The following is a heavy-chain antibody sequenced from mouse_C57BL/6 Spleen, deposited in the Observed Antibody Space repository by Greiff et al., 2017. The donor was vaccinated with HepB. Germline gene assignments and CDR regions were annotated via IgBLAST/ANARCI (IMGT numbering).Heavy chain of an antibody. Sequence: VQLQQSGPELVKPGASVKISCKASGYAFSSSWMNWVKQRPGKGLEWIGRIYPGDGDTNYNGKFKGKATLTADKSSSTAYMQLSSLTSEDSAVYFCARSGDYDDWFAYWGQGTLVTVSA. V-gene: IGHV1-82*01. CDR2: IYPGDGDT. J-gene: IGHJ3*01. CDR3: ARSGDYDDWFAY. CDR1: GYAFSSSW. D-gene: IGHD2-4*01.